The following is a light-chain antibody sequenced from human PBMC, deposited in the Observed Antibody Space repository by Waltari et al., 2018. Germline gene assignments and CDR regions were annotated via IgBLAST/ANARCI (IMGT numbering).Light chain of an antibody. Sequence: ELMMTESPATLSASTEESVPPSCRASQSVSNNLAWYTQKPGQAPRLLIYDASTRATVIPARFSGSGSGTEFTLTISSLQSEDFAIYYCQHYNHWPRSFGHGTKVEV. CDR1: QSVSNN. V-gene: IGKV3D-15*01. CDR3: QHYNHWPRS. CDR2: DAS. J-gene: IGKJ1*01.